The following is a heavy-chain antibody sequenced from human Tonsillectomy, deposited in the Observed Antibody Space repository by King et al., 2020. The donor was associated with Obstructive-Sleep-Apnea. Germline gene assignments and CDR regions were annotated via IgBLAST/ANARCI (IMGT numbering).Heavy chain of an antibody. CDR1: GYTFTGYY. V-gene: IGHV1-2*04. J-gene: IGHJ6*02. D-gene: IGHD3-3*01. CDR3: AREKPHTIFGVEPSGGMDV. Sequence: QLVQSGAEVKKPGASVKVSCKASGYTFTGYYMHWVRQAPGQGLEWMGWINPNSGGTNYAQKFQGWVTMTRDTSISTAYMELSRLRSDDTAVYYCAREKPHTIFGVEPSGGMDVWGQGSTVTVSS. CDR2: INPNSGGT.